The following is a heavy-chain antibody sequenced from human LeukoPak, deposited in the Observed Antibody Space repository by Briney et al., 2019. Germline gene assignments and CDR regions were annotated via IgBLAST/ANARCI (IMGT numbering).Heavy chain of an antibody. CDR1: GFTFSSYW. CDR3: ARPYDSSGYDAFDI. D-gene: IGHD3-22*01. Sequence: PGGSLRLSCAASGFTFSSYWMSWVRQAPGKGLEWVANIKQDGSEKYYVDSVKGRFTISRDNAKNSLYLQMNSLRAEDTAVYYCARPYDSSGYDAFDIWGQGTMVTVSS. CDR2: IKQDGSEK. J-gene: IGHJ3*02. V-gene: IGHV3-7*01.